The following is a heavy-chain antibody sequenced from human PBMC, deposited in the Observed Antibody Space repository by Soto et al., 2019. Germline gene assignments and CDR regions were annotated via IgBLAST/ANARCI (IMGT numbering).Heavy chain of an antibody. J-gene: IGHJ6*02. CDR1: GFTFSRYG. CDR3: AVSGDYYYGMDV. CDR2: IWYDGSNK. Sequence: QVQLVESGGGVVQPGRSLRLSCAASGFTFSRYGMHWVRQAPGKGLEWVAVIWYDGSNKYYADSVKGRFTISRDNSKNTLYLQMNSLRAEDTAVYYCAVSGDYYYGMDVWGQGTTVTVSS. V-gene: IGHV3-33*01. D-gene: IGHD7-27*01.